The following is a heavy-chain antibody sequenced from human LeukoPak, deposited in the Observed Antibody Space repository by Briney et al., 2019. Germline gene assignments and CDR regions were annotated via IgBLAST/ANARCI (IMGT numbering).Heavy chain of an antibody. V-gene: IGHV4-39*07. D-gene: IGHD3-3*01. CDR3: ASQSGYSYPEYFQH. CDR2: IYYSGST. CDR1: GGSISSSSYY. Sequence: PSETLSLTCTVSGGSISSSSYYWGWIRQPPGKELEWIGSIYYSGSTYYNPSLKSRVTISVDTSKNQFSLKLSSVTAADTAVYYCASQSGYSYPEYFQHWGQGTLVTVSS. J-gene: IGHJ1*01.